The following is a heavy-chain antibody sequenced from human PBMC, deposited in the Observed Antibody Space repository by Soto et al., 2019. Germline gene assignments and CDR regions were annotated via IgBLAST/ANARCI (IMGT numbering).Heavy chain of an antibody. J-gene: IGHJ4*02. CDR3: ARGSGPTHFDY. CDR2: INHSGST. D-gene: IGHD2-15*01. V-gene: IGHV4-34*09. CDR1: GGSFSGYY. Sequence: SETLSLTCAVYGGSFSGYYWNWIRQPPGKGLEWIGEINHSGSTNYNPSLKSRVTISVDTSKNQFSLKLSSVTAADTAVYYCARGSGPTHFDYWGQGTLVTVSS.